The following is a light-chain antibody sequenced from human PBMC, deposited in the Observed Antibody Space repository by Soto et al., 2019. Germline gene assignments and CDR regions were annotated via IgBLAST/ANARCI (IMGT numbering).Light chain of an antibody. CDR2: DVS. J-gene: IGLJ2*01. CDR1: SSDIGAYNY. CDR3: SSYIGNSKGL. V-gene: IGLV2-14*03. Sequence: QPVLTQPASVSGSPGQSITISCTGTSSDIGAYNYVCWYQQHPGKAPKLLIYDVSNRPSGVSNRFSGSKSGNTASLTISGLQAEDEADYYCSSYIGNSKGLFGGGTKLTVL.